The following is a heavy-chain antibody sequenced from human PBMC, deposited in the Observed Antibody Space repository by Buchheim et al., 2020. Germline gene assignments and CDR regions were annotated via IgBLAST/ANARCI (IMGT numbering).Heavy chain of an antibody. CDR1: GFTFSSYG. CDR3: ALALGRYYYDSSGPY. D-gene: IGHD3-22*01. Sequence: QVQLVESGGGVVQPGRSLRLSCAASGFTFSSYGMHWVRQAPGKGLEWVAVISYDGSNKYYADSVKGRFTISRDNSKNTLYLQMNSRRAEDTAVYYCALALGRYYYDSSGPYWGQGTL. J-gene: IGHJ4*02. V-gene: IGHV3-30*03. CDR2: ISYDGSNK.